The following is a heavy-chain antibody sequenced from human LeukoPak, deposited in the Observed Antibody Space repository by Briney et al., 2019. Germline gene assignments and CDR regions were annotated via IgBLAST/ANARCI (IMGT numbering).Heavy chain of an antibody. CDR2: IIPIFGTA. CDR1: GGTFSSYA. D-gene: IGHD2-2*01. J-gene: IGHJ3*02. V-gene: IGHV1-69*13. Sequence: GASVKVSCKASGGTFSSYAISWVRQAPGQGLEWMGGIIPIFGTANYAQKFQGRVTITADESTSTAYMELSSLRSEDTAVYYCASEFQSYAMPHTHAFDIWGQGTMVTVSS. CDR3: ASEFQSYAMPHTHAFDI.